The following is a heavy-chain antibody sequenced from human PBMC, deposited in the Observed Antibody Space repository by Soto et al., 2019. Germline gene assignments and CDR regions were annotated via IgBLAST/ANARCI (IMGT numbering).Heavy chain of an antibody. CDR2: IYPGDSDT. CDR1: GYSFTSYC. D-gene: IGHD1-1*01. CDR3: ARLGKLSTMTNYFDS. J-gene: IGHJ4*02. Sequence: ISSNGAGYSFTSYCVAWVRQMPGKGLECMGVIYPGDSDTRYSPSFQGQGTISVDKSINTAYLQWSSLRASGTAIYDCARLGKLSTMTNYFDSWSQGALVTVSS. V-gene: IGHV5-51*01.